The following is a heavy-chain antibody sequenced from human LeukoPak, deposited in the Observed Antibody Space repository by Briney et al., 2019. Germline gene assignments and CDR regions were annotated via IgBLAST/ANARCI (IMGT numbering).Heavy chain of an antibody. CDR1: GYTFTDYY. V-gene: IGHV1-2*02. CDR2: INPNSGGT. J-gene: IGHJ4*02. CDR3: ARDLSGSWYYFDY. D-gene: IGHD6-13*01. Sequence: EASVKVSFKASGYTFTDYYMHWVRQAPGQGLEWMGWINPNSGGTNYAQKFQGRVTMTRDTSISTAYMELSRLRSDDTAVYYCARDLSGSWYYFDYWGQGTLVTVSS.